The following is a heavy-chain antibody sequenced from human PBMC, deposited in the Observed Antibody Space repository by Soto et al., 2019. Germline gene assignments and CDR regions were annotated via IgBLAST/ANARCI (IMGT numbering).Heavy chain of an antibody. V-gene: IGHV1-3*01. CDR2: INAGNGNT. Sequence: QVQLVQSGAELKKPGASVKVSCKASGYTFTSYAMHWVRQAPGQRLEWMGWINAGNGNTKYSQKFQGRVTITRDTAARTAYVELSSLRSEDTAVYYCARAGYCSSTSCSDAFDIWGQGTMVPVSS. J-gene: IGHJ3*02. CDR1: GYTFTSYA. CDR3: ARAGYCSSTSCSDAFDI. D-gene: IGHD2-2*01.